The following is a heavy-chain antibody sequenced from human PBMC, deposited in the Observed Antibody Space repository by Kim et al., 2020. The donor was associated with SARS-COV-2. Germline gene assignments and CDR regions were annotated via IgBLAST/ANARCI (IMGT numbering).Heavy chain of an antibody. J-gene: IGHJ4*02. CDR3: AKAFDSSGVDYERAADY. V-gene: IGHV3-23*01. CDR1: GFNFITYA. CDR2: ISSDGHSK. D-gene: IGHD3-22*01. Sequence: GGSLRLSCAASGFNFITYAMIWVRQAPGKGLEWVAAISSDGHSKYYADSVKGRFTISRDNSKDTVDLQMSRLRADDTAMYFCAKAFDSSGVDYERAADYWGQGTLGRVST.